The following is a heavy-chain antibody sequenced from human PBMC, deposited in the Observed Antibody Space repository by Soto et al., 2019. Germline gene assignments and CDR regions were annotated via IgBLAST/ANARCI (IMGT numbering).Heavy chain of an antibody. J-gene: IGHJ4*02. CDR1: GYTFTTYG. CDR3: ARGPTDYYDNSGNYFLDY. Sequence: QVQLVQSGAEVKKPGASVKVSCKASGYTFTTYGMSWVRQAPGQGLDWMGWISTYNGNTKYAERLQGRVTMTPDTTTSTAYMELRSLRSDDTAVYYCARGPTDYYDNSGNYFLDYCGQGTLVTVSS. D-gene: IGHD3-22*01. CDR2: ISTYNGNT. V-gene: IGHV1-18*01.